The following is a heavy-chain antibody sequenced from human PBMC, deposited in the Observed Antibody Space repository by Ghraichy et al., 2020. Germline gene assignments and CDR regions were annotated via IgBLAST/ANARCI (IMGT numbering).Heavy chain of an antibody. J-gene: IGHJ4*02. CDR1: GGTFSSYA. CDR3: ARVGGSSGYPGY. CDR2: IIPILGIA. V-gene: IGHV1-69*04. Sequence: SVKVSCKASGGTFSSYAISWVRQAPGQGLEWMGRIIPILGIANYAQKFQGRVTITADKSTSTAYMELSSLRSEDTAVYYCARVGGSSGYPGYWGQGTLVTVSS. D-gene: IGHD3-22*01.